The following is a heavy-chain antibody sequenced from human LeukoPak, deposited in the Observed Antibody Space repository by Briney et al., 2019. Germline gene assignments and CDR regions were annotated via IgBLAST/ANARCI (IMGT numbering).Heavy chain of an antibody. D-gene: IGHD3-22*01. CDR1: GGSFSGYY. CDR3: ARDTLPSPYYDSSGYYY. V-gene: IGHV4-34*01. Sequence: NPSETLSLTCAVYGGSFSGYYWSWIRQPPRKGLEWIGEINHSGTTKYNPPLKSRVTISVDTSKNQFSLKLSSVTAADTAGYYCARDTLPSPYYDSSGYYYWGQGTLVTVSS. CDR2: INHSGTT. J-gene: IGHJ4*02.